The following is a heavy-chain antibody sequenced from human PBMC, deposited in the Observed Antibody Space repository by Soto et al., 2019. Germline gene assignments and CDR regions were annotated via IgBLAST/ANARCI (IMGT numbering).Heavy chain of an antibody. J-gene: IGHJ6*02. CDR3: ARDREMATENYSYGMDV. Sequence: SQTLSLTCAISGDSVSSNSAAWNWIRQSPSRGLEWLGRTYYRSKWYNDYAVSVKSRITINPDTSKNQFSLQLNSVTPEDTAVYYCARDREMATENYSYGMDVWGQGTTVTVSS. V-gene: IGHV6-1*01. CDR2: TYYRSKWYN. D-gene: IGHD5-12*01. CDR1: GDSVSSNSAA.